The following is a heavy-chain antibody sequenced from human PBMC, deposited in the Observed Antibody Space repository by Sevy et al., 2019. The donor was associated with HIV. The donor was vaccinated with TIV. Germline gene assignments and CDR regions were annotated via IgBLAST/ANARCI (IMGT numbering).Heavy chain of an antibody. Sequence: ASVKVSCKASGGTFSSYAISWVRQVPGQGLEWMGGIIPIFGTANYAQKFQGRVTITADKSTSTAYMELSSLRSEDTAVYYCARVDVVVVAATPTVGAFDIWGQWTMVTVSS. J-gene: IGHJ3*02. CDR3: ARVDVVVVAATPTVGAFDI. V-gene: IGHV1-69*06. CDR2: IIPIFGTA. D-gene: IGHD2-15*01. CDR1: GGTFSSYA.